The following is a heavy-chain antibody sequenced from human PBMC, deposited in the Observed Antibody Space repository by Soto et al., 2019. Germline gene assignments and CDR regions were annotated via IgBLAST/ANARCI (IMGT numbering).Heavy chain of an antibody. CDR1: GGSFSGYY. D-gene: IGHD6-25*01. Sequence: QVQLQQWGAGLLKPSETLSLNCAVYGGSFSGYYWCWIRQPPGKGLEWIGEINHRGSINYNPSLNSRLTSSVDTSQTQLALKLNAGTAAATAVFSCAGGSRMRIPAASGRDYYYHGMDVWGQGTAVTVSS. CDR2: INHRGSI. CDR3: AGGSRMRIPAASGRDYYYHGMDV. J-gene: IGHJ6*02. V-gene: IGHV4-34*01.